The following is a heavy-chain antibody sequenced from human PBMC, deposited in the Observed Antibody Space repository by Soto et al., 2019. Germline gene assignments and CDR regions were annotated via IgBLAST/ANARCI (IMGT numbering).Heavy chain of an antibody. D-gene: IGHD2-15*01. V-gene: IGHV4-34*01. J-gene: IGHJ3*02. CDR3: ARSLYCSGGSCYRGADAFDI. Sequence: SSETLSLACAVYGGSFSGYYWSWIRQPPGKGLEWIGEINHSGSTNYNPSLKSRVTISVDTSKNQFSLKLSAVTAADTAVYYCARSLYCSGGSCYRGADAFDIWGQGTMVTVSS. CDR1: GGSFSGYY. CDR2: INHSGST.